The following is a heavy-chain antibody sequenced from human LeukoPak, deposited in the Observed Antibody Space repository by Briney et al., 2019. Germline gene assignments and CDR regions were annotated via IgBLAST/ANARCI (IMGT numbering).Heavy chain of an antibody. V-gene: IGHV3-74*01. J-gene: IGHJ4*02. Sequence: GGSLRLSCAAPGFTFCSYWMHWVRQVPGKGMVWVSRINGDGSSTNYADAVKGRFTISRDNTKNTLYLQMNSLRAEDTAVYYCARGYSSGSRWGYWGQGTLVTVSS. CDR1: GFTFCSYW. CDR3: ARGYSSGSRWGY. CDR2: INGDGSST. D-gene: IGHD6-19*01.